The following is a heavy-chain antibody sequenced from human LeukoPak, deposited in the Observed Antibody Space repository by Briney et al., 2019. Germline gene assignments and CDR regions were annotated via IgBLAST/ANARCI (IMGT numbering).Heavy chain of an antibody. CDR1: GGSISSGSYY. CDR2: IYTSGST. CDR3: ARDGYYDSTSFDI. D-gene: IGHD3-22*01. V-gene: IGHV4-61*02. J-gene: IGHJ3*02. Sequence: NPSQTLSLTCTVSGGSISSGSYYWSWIRQPAGKGLEWIGRIYTSGSTNYNPSLKSRVTISVDTSKNQFSLKLSSVTAADTAVYYCARDGYYDSTSFDIWGQGTMVTVSS.